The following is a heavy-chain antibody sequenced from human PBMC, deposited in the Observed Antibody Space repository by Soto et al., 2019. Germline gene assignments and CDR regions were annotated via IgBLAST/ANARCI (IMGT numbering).Heavy chain of an antibody. CDR1: GFTFSSYS. D-gene: IGHD5-12*01. J-gene: IGHJ5*02. V-gene: IGHV3-48*01. CDR2: ISSSSSTI. Sequence: GGSLRLSCAASGFTFSSYSMNWVRQAPGKGLEWVSYISSSSSTIYYADSVKGRFTISRDNAKNSLYLQMNSLRAEDTAVYYCARDQIYSGYDFDRGWFDPWGQGTLVTVSS. CDR3: ARDQIYSGYDFDRGWFDP.